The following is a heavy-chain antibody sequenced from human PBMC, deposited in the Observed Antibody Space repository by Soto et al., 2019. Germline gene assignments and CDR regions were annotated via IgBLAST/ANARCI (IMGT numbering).Heavy chain of an antibody. CDR3: ARGRQEGRYFDWLLSIDAFDI. CDR2: INAGNGNT. J-gene: IGHJ3*02. Sequence: GASVKVSCKASGYTFTSYAMHWVRQAPGQRLEWMGWINAGNGNTKYSQKFQGRVTITRDTSASTAYMELSSLRSEDTAVYYCARGRQEGRYFDWLLSIDAFDIWGQGTMVTVSS. CDR1: GYTFTSYA. D-gene: IGHD3-9*01. V-gene: IGHV1-3*01.